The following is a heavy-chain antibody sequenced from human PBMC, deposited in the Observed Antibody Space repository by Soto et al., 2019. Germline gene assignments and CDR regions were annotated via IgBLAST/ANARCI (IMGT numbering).Heavy chain of an antibody. CDR1: GDSISNHY. J-gene: IGHJ2*01. D-gene: IGHD4-4*01. V-gene: IGHV4-59*11. Sequence: SETLSLTCSVSGDSISNHYWNWIRQPPGKGLEWIGYIYNIVDTNYSPSLESRVTISEDTSKNQFSLKLSSVTAADTAIYYCAGGRDDYNGWYFDLWGRGTLVTVSS. CDR2: IYNIVDT. CDR3: AGGRDDYNGWYFDL.